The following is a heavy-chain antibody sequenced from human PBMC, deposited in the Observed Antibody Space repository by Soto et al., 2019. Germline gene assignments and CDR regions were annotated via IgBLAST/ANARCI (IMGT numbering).Heavy chain of an antibody. CDR1: GFTFSSYG. J-gene: IGHJ3*01. D-gene: IGHD5-12*01. V-gene: IGHV3-33*01. CDR3: ARGRGDGGYGGSAFEL. CDR2: IWYDGSNK. Sequence: QVQLVESGGGVVQPGRSLRLSCAASGFTFSSYGMHWVRQAPGKGLEWVAVIWYDGSNKYYADSVKGRFTISRDNSKNTLYLQMNSVRAEDTAVYYCARGRGDGGYGGSAFELWGQGTMVTVSS.